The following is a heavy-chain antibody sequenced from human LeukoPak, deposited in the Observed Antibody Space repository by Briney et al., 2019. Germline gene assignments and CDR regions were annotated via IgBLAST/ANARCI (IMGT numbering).Heavy chain of an antibody. J-gene: IGHJ3*02. CDR3: ANDSSGNNPLDAFDI. CDR1: GGSISSSSYY. D-gene: IGHD3-22*01. CDR2: IYYSGST. V-gene: IGHV4-39*07. Sequence: SETLSLTCTVSGGSISSSSYYWGWIRQPPGKGLEWIGSIYYSGSTYYNPSLKSRVTISVDTSKNQFSLKLSSVTAADTAVYYCANDSSGNNPLDAFDIWGQGTMVIVSS.